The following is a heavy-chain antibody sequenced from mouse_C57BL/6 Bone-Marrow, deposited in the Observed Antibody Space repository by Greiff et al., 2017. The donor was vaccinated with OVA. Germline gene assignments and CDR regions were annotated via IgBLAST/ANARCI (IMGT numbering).Heavy chain of an antibody. V-gene: IGHV5-4*03. CDR1: GFTFSSYA. CDR2: ISDGGSYT. CDR3: ARLITTVYFDY. J-gene: IGHJ2*01. D-gene: IGHD1-1*01. Sequence: EVKLVESGGGLVKPGGSLKLSCAASGFTFSSYAMPWVRQTPGKRLEWVATISDGGSYTYYPDNVKGRFTISRDNAKNNLYLQMSHLKSEDTAMYYCARLITTVYFDYWGRGTTLTVTA.